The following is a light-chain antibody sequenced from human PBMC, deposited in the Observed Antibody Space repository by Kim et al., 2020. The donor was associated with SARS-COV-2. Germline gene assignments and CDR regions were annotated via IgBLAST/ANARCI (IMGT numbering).Light chain of an antibody. CDR2: GKN. J-gene: IGLJ1*01. CDR1: SLRSYY. Sequence: SSELTQDPAVSVALGQTVRITCQGDSLRSYYASWYQQKPGQAPVLVIYGKNNRPSGIPDRFSGSSSGNTASLTITGAQAEDEADYYCNSRDSSGNHPWVFGTGTKVTVL. V-gene: IGLV3-19*01. CDR3: NSRDSSGNHPWV.